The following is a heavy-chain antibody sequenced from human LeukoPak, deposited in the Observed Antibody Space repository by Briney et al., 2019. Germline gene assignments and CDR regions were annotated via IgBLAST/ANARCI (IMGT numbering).Heavy chain of an antibody. V-gene: IGHV3-74*01. Sequence: GGSLRLSCAASGFTFSSYWMHWVRQAPGKGLVWVSRINSDGSSTSYADSVKGRFTISRDNAKNTLYLQMNSLRAEDTAVYYCARDQPLRHRQLYYYYMDVWGKGTTVTVSS. J-gene: IGHJ6*03. D-gene: IGHD1-1*01. CDR3: ARDQPLRHRQLYYYYMDV. CDR2: INSDGSST. CDR1: GFTFSSYW.